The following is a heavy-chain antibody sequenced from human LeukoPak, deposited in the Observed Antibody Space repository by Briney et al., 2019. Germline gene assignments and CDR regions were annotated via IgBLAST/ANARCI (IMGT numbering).Heavy chain of an antibody. J-gene: IGHJ5*02. V-gene: IGHV4-61*02. Sequence: SETLSLTCTVSGGSISSGSYYWSWIRQPAGKGLEWIGRIYTSGSTNYNPSLKSRVTTSVDTSKNQFSLKLSSVTAADTAVYYCARDSGGDYAWFDPWGQGTLVTVSS. CDR3: ARDSGGDYAWFDP. CDR2: IYTSGST. D-gene: IGHD2-21*02. CDR1: GGSISSGSYY.